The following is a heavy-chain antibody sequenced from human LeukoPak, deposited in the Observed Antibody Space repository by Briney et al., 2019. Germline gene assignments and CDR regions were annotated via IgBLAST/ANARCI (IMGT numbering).Heavy chain of an antibody. Sequence: SETLSLTCAVYGGSFSGYYWSWIRQPPGKGLEWIWEINHSGSTNYNPSLKSRVTISVDTSKNQFSLKLSSVTAADTAVYYCARHARAIRRNTFDYWGQGTLVTVSS. CDR1: GGSFSGYY. CDR2: INHSGST. J-gene: IGHJ4*02. CDR3: ARHARAIRRNTFDY. D-gene: IGHD2-2*01. V-gene: IGHV4-34*01.